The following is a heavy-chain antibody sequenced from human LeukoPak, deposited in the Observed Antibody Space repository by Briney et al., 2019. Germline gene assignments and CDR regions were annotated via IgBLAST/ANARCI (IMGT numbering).Heavy chain of an antibody. CDR2: IRYDGSNK. D-gene: IGHD2-21*01. V-gene: IGHV3-30*02. Sequence: GGSLRLSCAASGFTFGSYGMHWVRQAPGKGLEWVAFIRYDGSNKYYADSVKGRFTISRDNSKNTLYLQMNSLRAEDTAVYYCASFGDGPSEVDYWGQGTLVTVSS. CDR3: ASFGDGPSEVDY. CDR1: GFTFGSYG. J-gene: IGHJ4*02.